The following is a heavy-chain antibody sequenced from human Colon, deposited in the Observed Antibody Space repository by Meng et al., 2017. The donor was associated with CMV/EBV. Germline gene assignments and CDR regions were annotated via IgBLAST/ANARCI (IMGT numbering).Heavy chain of an antibody. D-gene: IGHD5-24*01. CDR1: GFSFTTYA. CDR3: ATLKWLNYFFEY. CDR2: ISRDGDDT. Sequence: CVASGFSFTTYAIMWVRQAPGRGVEWVSSISRDGDDTYYAESVKGRFIVSRDNSKNTLYLQVNGLRAEDTAVYYCATLKWLNYFFEYWGQGTLITVSS. J-gene: IGHJ4*02. V-gene: IGHV3-23*01.